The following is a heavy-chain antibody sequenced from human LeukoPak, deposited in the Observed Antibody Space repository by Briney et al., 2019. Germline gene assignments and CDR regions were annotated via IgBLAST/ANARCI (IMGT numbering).Heavy chain of an antibody. D-gene: IGHD6-13*01. J-gene: IGHJ4*02. CDR2: IYHSGST. Sequence: SQTLSLTCAVSGGSISSGGYSWSWIRQPPGKGLEWFGYIYHSGSTYYNPSLKSRVTISVDRSKNQFSLKLSSVTAADTAVYYCARAQEAAAGGFDYWGQGTLGTVSS. V-gene: IGHV4-30-2*01. CDR3: ARAQEAAAGGFDY. CDR1: GGSISSGGYS.